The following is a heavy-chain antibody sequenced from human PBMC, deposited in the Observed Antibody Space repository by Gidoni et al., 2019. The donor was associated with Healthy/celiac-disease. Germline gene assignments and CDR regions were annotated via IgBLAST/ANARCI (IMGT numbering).Heavy chain of an antibody. J-gene: IGHJ5*02. Sequence: QVQLQESGPGLVKPSQTLSLTCTVPGGSISSGDYYWSWIRQPPGKGLEWIGYIYYSGSTYYNPSLKSRVTISVDTSKNQFSLKLSSVTAADTAVYYCARDQGIVPAVTNWFDPWGQGTLVTVSS. CDR1: GGSISSGDYY. V-gene: IGHV4-30-4*01. D-gene: IGHD2-2*01. CDR2: IYYSGST. CDR3: ARDQGIVPAVTNWFDP.